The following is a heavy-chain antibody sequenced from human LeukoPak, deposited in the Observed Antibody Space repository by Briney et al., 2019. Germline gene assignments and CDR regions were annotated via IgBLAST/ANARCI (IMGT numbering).Heavy chain of an antibody. CDR1: GFTFRTTW. CDR2: IRSYNYGGGTT. Sequence: GGSLRLSCAAPGFTFRTTWMSWVRQAPGEGPEWVGLIRSYNYGGGTTDYIAPVKGRFIISRDDSKNMVYLQMNSLKIEDTALYYCTTGAPSNGHLFDYWGRGTLVTVSS. D-gene: IGHD3-22*01. CDR3: TTGAPSNGHLFDY. J-gene: IGHJ4*02. V-gene: IGHV3-15*01.